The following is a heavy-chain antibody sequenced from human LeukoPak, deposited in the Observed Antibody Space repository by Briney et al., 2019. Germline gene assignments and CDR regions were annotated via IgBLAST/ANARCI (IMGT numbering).Heavy chain of an antibody. CDR1: GGSFSGYF. J-gene: IGHJ6*03. Sequence: PSETLSLTCAVYGGSFSGYFWIWSRQTPGQGLEWIGDINHSGDTNYNASLKSRVTISVDTSKNQFSLNLTSVTAADTAVYYCARGLLTDYSSRYLYYYMDVWGTGTAVIVSS. D-gene: IGHD1-1*01. CDR3: ARGLLTDYSSRYLYYYMDV. V-gene: IGHV4-34*01. CDR2: INHSGDT.